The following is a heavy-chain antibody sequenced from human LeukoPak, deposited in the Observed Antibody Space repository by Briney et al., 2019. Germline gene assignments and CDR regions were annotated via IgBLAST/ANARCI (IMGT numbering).Heavy chain of an antibody. CDR2: ISSGSYHI. D-gene: IGHD4-23*01. V-gene: IGHV3-21*01. CDR1: GFTFSSYG. J-gene: IGHJ6*03. CDR3: ARGFTHGNSYYFYYMDV. Sequence: GGSLRLSCAASGFTFSSYGMSWVRQAPGKGLEWVASISSGSYHIYYADALKGRFTISRDNAKNSLYLQMNSLRAEDTALYYCARGFTHGNSYYFYYMDVWGKGTTVTVSS.